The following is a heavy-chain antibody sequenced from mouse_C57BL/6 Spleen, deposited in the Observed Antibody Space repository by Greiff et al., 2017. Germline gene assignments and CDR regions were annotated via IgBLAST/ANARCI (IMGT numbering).Heavy chain of an antibody. Sequence: EVKVVESGGGLVKPGGSLKLSCAASGFTFSSYTMSWVRQTPEKRLEWVATISGGGGNTYYPDSVKGRFTISRDNAKNTLYLQMSSLRSEDTALYYCARLTYSNYVGYYAMDYWGQGTSVTVSS. CDR1: GFTFSSYT. J-gene: IGHJ4*01. D-gene: IGHD2-5*01. CDR3: ARLTYSNYVGYYAMDY. CDR2: ISGGGGNT. V-gene: IGHV5-9*01.